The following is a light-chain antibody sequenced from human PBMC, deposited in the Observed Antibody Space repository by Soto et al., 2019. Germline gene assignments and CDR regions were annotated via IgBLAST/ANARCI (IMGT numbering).Light chain of an antibody. CDR3: QHRANWPLT. J-gene: IGKJ4*01. CDR2: DAS. V-gene: IGKV3-11*01. CDR1: QSVTSY. Sequence: EIVLPQSPATLSLSPGERATLSCRASQSVTSYLAWYQQKPGQAPRLLIYDASNRATGIPARFSGSGSGTDFTLTISSLEPEDFAVYYCQHRANWPLTFGGGTTVEIK.